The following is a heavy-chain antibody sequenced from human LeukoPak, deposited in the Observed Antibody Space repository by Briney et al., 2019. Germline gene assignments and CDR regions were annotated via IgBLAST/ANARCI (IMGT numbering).Heavy chain of an antibody. CDR1: GFTFSSYG. J-gene: IGHJ4*02. D-gene: IGHD2-2*01. CDR2: IRYDGSNK. V-gene: IGHV3-30*02. CDR3: AKDPELLGYCSSTSCYFDY. Sequence: GGSLRLSCAESGFTFSSYGMHWVRQAPGKGLEWVAFIRYDGSNKYYADSVKGRFTISRDNSKNTLYLQMNSLRAEDTAVYYCAKDPELLGYCSSTSCYFDYWGQGTLVTVSS.